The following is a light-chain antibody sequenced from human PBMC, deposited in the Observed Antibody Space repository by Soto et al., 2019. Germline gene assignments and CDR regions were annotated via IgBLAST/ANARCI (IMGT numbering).Light chain of an antibody. CDR1: QSLSNN. CDR2: GAS. CDR3: QEYNTWPWT. V-gene: IGKV3-15*01. J-gene: IGKJ1*01. Sequence: EIVFTQSPGTLSLSPGERATLSCRAIQSLSNNIYLAWYQQKLGQAPGVLIYGASTRATGIPARFTGSGSGTEFILTITSLQSEDSAVYYCQEYNTWPWTFGQGTKVDI.